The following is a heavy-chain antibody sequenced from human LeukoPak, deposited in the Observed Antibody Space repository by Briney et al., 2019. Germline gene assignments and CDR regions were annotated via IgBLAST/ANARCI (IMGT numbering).Heavy chain of an antibody. CDR2: VGIAADT. CDR3: AREGRMGTADAFDV. CDR1: GFTFNNYE. J-gene: IGHJ3*01. V-gene: IGHV3-13*01. Sequence: WVSLRLSCAASGFTFNNYEMHWVRQTAGKGLEWVSAVGIAADTFYAGSVKGRFSISRDNAESSLFLQMNSLRAGDTAVYYCAREGRMGTADAFDVWGQGTMVTVSS. D-gene: IGHD1-14*01.